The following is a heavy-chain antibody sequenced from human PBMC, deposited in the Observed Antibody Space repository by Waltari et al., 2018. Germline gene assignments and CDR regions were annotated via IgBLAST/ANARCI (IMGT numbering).Heavy chain of an antibody. CDR3: ARSKVVSTGGFGY. D-gene: IGHD2-15*01. CDR2: IYNSGST. Sequence: QVQLQESGPGLVKPSQTLSLTCTVSGGSISSGSYYWTWIRQPAGKGLEWIGCIYNSGSTNYNPSLKSRVTISADTSKNQFSLKLNSVTAADTALYYCARSKVVSTGGFGYWGQGSLVTVSS. V-gene: IGHV4-61*02. CDR1: GGSISSGSYY. J-gene: IGHJ4*02.